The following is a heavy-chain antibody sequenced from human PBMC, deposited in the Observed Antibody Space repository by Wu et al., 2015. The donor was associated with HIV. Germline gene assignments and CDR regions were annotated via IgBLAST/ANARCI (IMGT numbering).Heavy chain of an antibody. CDR1: GYSFTAYY. Sequence: QVQLVQSGAEVKKPGASVRASCKTSGYSFTAYYMHWVRQAPGQGLEWVGRLNPNTGGADSAQKFQGRVTMTRDTSINTAYLDLSRLRLDDTAVYFCASGIQAGGANYWGQGTLVTVSS. CDR3: ASGIQAGGANY. CDR2: LNPNTGGA. D-gene: IGHD2-21*01. J-gene: IGHJ4*02. V-gene: IGHV1-2*02.